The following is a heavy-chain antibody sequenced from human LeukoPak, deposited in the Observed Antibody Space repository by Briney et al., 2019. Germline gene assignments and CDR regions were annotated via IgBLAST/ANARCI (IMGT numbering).Heavy chain of an antibody. CDR3: AREKKGDYDSSGSRQPSAWALDY. CDR1: GFTFSSYA. V-gene: IGHV3-30-3*01. D-gene: IGHD3-22*01. Sequence: QAGGSLRLSCAASGFTFSSYAMHWVRQAPGKGLEWVAVISYDGSNKYYADSVKGRFTISRDNSKNTLYLQMNSLRAEDTAVYYCAREKKGDYDSSGSRQPSAWALDYWGQGTLVTVSS. J-gene: IGHJ4*02. CDR2: ISYDGSNK.